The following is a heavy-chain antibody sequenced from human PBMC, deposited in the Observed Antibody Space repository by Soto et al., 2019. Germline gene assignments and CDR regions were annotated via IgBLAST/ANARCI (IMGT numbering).Heavy chain of an antibody. V-gene: IGHV3-23*01. D-gene: IGHD1-26*01. CDR2: ISGSDGTI. J-gene: IGHJ4*02. Sequence: GPRILSCVPSGLSFGDYPMPWVRQVPWKGLEWVSVISGSDGTIYYPDSVKGRFTISRDNYKDALYLQMNSLRAEETAIYYCAKKSAGRYPFEHWGQGTLVTVSS. CDR1: GLSFGDYP. CDR3: AKKSAGRYPFEH.